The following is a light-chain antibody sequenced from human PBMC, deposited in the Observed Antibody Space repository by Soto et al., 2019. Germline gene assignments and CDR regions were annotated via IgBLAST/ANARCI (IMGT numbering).Light chain of an antibody. CDR2: SAS. CDR3: QQADTFPIP. J-gene: IGKJ5*01. Sequence: DIQMTQSPSSVSASVGDRVTITCQASQGISRSLAWYQQKPGKAPKLLIYSASSLQSGVPSRFSGSGFVTDFTLTVSVLQHEDFATYYCQQADTFPIPFCQGTRLAI. CDR1: QGISRS. V-gene: IGKV1D-12*01.